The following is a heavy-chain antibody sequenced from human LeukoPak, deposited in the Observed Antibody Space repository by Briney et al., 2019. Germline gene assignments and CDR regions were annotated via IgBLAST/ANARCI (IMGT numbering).Heavy chain of an antibody. CDR2: INPNSGGT. Sequence: GASVKVSCKASRYTFTGYYMHWVRQAPGQGLEWMGWINPNSGGTNYAQKFQGRVTMTRDTSISTAYMELSRLRSDDTAVYYCARRRTYYDFWSGYPLEERKNWFDPWGQGTLVTVSS. D-gene: IGHD3-3*01. CDR3: ARRRTYYDFWSGYPLEERKNWFDP. J-gene: IGHJ5*02. V-gene: IGHV1-2*02. CDR1: RYTFTGYY.